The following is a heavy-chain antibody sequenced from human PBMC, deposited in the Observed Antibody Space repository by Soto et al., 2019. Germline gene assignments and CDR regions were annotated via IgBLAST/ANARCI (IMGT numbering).Heavy chain of an antibody. CDR2: IIPIFGTA. D-gene: IGHD5-18*01. V-gene: IGHV1-69*06. J-gene: IGHJ4*02. Sequence: GASVKVSCKASGGTFSSYAISWVRQAPGQGLEWMGGIIPIFGTANYAQKFQGRVTITADKSTSTAYMELSSLRSEDTAGYYCARRAIPTAMVSYFDYWGQGTLVTVSS. CDR1: GGTFSSYA. CDR3: ARRAIPTAMVSYFDY.